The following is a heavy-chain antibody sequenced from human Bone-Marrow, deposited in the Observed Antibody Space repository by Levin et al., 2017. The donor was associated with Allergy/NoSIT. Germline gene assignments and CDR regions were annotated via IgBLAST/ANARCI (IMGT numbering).Heavy chain of an antibody. D-gene: IGHD5-18*01. CDR3: ARDSGSRGYSYGSSHYYHYMDV. J-gene: IGHJ6*03. CDR2: ITSSSTYI. Sequence: PGGSLRLSCAASGFTFSSHSMNWVRQAPGKGLEWVSSITSSSTYIFYADSVKGRFTISRDNAKNSLYLQMNSLRAEDTAVYYCARDSGSRGYSYGSSHYYHYMDVWGKGTTVTASS. CDR1: GFTFSSHS. V-gene: IGHV3-21*01.